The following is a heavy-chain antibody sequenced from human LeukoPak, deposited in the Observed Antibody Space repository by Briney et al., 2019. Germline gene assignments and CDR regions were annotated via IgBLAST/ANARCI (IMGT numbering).Heavy chain of an antibody. Sequence: QPGGSLRLSCAASGFTFSSYSMNWVRQAPGKGLEWVSYISSSSSTIYYADSVKGRFTISRDNAKNSLYLQMNSLRAEDTAVYYCARDPQIDYGDYGIAHDDAFDIWGQGTMVTVSS. J-gene: IGHJ3*02. CDR1: GFTFSSYS. D-gene: IGHD4-17*01. CDR2: ISSSSSTI. CDR3: ARDPQIDYGDYGIAHDDAFDI. V-gene: IGHV3-48*01.